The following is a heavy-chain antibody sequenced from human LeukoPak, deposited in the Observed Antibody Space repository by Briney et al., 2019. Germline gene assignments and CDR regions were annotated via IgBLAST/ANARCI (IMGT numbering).Heavy chain of an antibody. CDR1: GFTFSSYS. CDR2: ISSSSSYI. D-gene: IGHD3-22*01. V-gene: IGHV3-21*01. CDR3: ARNHYYDSSGYYREHYYFDY. Sequence: GGSLRLSCAASGFTFSSYSMNWVRQAPGKGLEWVSSISSSSSYIYYADSVKGRFTISRDNAKNSLYLQMNSLRAEDTAVYYCARNHYYDSSGYYREHYYFDYWGQGTLVTVSS. J-gene: IGHJ4*02.